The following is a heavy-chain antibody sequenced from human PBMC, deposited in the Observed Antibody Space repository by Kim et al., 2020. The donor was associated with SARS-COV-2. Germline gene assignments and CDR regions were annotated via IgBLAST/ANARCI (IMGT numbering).Heavy chain of an antibody. CDR3: AKASGWYIHNWFDP. CDR1: GFTFGDYA. Sequence: GGSLRLSCAASGFTFGDYAMHWVRQAPGKGLEWVSGISWNSGSIDYADSVKGRFTISRDNAKNSLYLQMNSLRAEDTALYYCAKASGWYIHNWFDPWGQGTLVTVSS. CDR2: ISWNSGSI. J-gene: IGHJ5*02. V-gene: IGHV3-9*01. D-gene: IGHD6-19*01.